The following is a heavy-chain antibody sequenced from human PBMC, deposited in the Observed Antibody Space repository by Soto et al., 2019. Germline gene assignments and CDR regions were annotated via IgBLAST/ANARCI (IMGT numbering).Heavy chain of an antibody. D-gene: IGHD2-21*02. CDR1: GFTFSSYG. Sequence: GGSLRLSCAASGFTFSSYGMHWVRQAPGKGLEWVAVIWYDGSNKYYADSVKGRFTISRDNSKNTLYLQMNSLRAEDTAVYYCARDLAYCGGDCYSGINAFDIWGQGTMVTVSS. CDR3: ARDLAYCGGDCYSGINAFDI. CDR2: IWYDGSNK. J-gene: IGHJ3*02. V-gene: IGHV3-33*01.